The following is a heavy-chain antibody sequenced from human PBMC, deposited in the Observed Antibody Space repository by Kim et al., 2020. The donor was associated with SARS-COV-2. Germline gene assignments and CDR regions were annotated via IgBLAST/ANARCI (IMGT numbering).Heavy chain of an antibody. J-gene: IGHJ4*02. Sequence: GGSLRLSCAASGFTFSSYAMSWVRQAPGKGLEWVSAISGSGGSTYYADSVKGRFTISRDNSKNTLYLQMNSLRAEDTAVYYCAKGGGLRYFDWLLYSYFDYWGQGTLVTVSS. D-gene: IGHD3-9*01. CDR3: AKGGGLRYFDWLLYSYFDY. V-gene: IGHV3-23*01. CDR1: GFTFSSYA. CDR2: ISGSGGST.